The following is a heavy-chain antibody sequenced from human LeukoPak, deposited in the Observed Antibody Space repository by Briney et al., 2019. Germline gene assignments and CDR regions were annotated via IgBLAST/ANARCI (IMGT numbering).Heavy chain of an antibody. J-gene: IGHJ4*02. V-gene: IGHV4-59*01. D-gene: IGHD6-13*01. CDR1: GGSISSDY. CDR2: ISYSGSP. CDR3: ARGGASSRYFDF. Sequence: SETLSLTCSVSGGSISSDYWSWIRQPPGKGLQWIAFISYSGSPDYNPSLKSRVTISIDTSKNHFSLKLTSVTSADTAVYYCARGGASSRYFDFWGQGTLVTVSS.